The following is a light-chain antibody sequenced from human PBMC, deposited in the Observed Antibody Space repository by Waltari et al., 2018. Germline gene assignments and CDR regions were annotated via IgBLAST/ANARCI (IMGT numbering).Light chain of an antibody. Sequence: IPMTQSLSSLSASVEDSVTITCRARQSISSYLNWYQQKPGKAPKLLIYAASSLQSGVPSRFSGSGSGTDFTLTISSLQPEDFATYYCQQSYSTPRTFGQGTKLEIK. CDR1: QSISSY. CDR2: AAS. J-gene: IGKJ2*01. V-gene: IGKV1-39*01. CDR3: QQSYSTPRT.